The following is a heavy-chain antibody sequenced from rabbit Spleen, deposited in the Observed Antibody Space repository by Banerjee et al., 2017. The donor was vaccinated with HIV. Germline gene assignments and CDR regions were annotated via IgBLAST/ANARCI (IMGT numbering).Heavy chain of an antibody. CDR3: ACGFSGVSVWHFYL. D-gene: IGHD1-1*01. J-gene: IGHJ4*01. Sequence: LVKASGGRLVQPGESIQLSRKSSGNVFSSYAMSWVRQAPGKGLEWIGYIDPRFGVTNPANSVQGRRPIPSVSAKKQAVMHRHGLIVAGTASFYCACGFSGVSVWHFYLWGPGALVTV. CDR2: IDPRFGVT. V-gene: IGHV1S7*01. CDR1: GNVFSSYA.